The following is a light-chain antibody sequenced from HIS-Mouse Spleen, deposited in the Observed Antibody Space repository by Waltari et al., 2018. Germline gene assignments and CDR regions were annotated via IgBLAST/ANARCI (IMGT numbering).Light chain of an antibody. J-gene: IGLJ1*01. CDR2: DVS. CDR1: SSDVGGYNY. V-gene: IGLV2-11*01. CDR3: CSYAGSYTGV. Sequence: QSALTQPRSVSGSPGQSVTISCTGTSSDVGGYNYVSWSQQHPGKDPKLMIYDVSKRPSGVPDGFSGSKSGNTASLTISGLQAEDEADYYCCSYAGSYTGVFGTGTKVTVL.